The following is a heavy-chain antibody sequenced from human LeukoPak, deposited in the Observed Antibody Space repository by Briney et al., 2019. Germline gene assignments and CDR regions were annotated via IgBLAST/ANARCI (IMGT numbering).Heavy chain of an antibody. CDR1: GFTFSSYW. Sequence: PRGSLRLSCAASGFTFSSYWMHWVRQAPGKGLVWVSRIKSDGSTNYADSVKGRFTISRGNAKNTVSLQMNSLRAEDTGVYYCARAPSEIGGYYPEYFRHWGQGTLVTVSS. J-gene: IGHJ1*01. D-gene: IGHD3-22*01. CDR3: ARAPSEIGGYYPEYFRH. CDR2: IKSDGST. V-gene: IGHV3-74*01.